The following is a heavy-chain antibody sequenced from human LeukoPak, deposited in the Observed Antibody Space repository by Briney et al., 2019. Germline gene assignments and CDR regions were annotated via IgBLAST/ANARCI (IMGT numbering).Heavy chain of an antibody. Sequence: GGCLRLSCAASGFTFSDYYMSWVRQAPGKGLEWVSYISSSGSTIYYADSVKGRFTISRDNAKNSLYLQMNSLRAEDTAVYYCARSIRTESFDYWGQGTLVTVSS. V-gene: IGHV3-11*01. D-gene: IGHD6-6*01. CDR1: GFTFSDYY. CDR3: ARSIRTESFDY. J-gene: IGHJ4*02. CDR2: ISSSGSTI.